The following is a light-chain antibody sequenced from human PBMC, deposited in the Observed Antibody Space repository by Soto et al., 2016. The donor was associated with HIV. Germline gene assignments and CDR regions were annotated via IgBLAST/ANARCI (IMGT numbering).Light chain of an antibody. CDR3: QVWDSSSGHLDI. V-gene: IGLV3-21*02. Sequence: SYELTQSPSVSVAPGQTAIITCGGNNIGRRSVHWYQQKPGQAPVLVVYDDRDRPAGIPERFSGSNSGDTATLSISRVEVGDEADYYCQVWDSSSGHLDIFGGRTRLTVL. CDR1: NIGRRS. CDR2: DDR. J-gene: IGLJ2*01.